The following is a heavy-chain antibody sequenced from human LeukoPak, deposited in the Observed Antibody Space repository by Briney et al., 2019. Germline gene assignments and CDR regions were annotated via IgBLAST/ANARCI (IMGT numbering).Heavy chain of an antibody. D-gene: IGHD6-13*01. CDR2: FSGSGGST. CDR3: AKNPLRAAAGFFDY. Sequence: GGSLRLSCAASGFTFSSYAMSWVRQAPGKGLEWVSAFSGSGGSTDYADSVKGRLTISRDNSKNTLYLQMTSLRAEDTAVYHCAKNPLRAAAGFFDYWGQGTLVTVSS. J-gene: IGHJ4*02. CDR1: GFTFSSYA. V-gene: IGHV3-23*01.